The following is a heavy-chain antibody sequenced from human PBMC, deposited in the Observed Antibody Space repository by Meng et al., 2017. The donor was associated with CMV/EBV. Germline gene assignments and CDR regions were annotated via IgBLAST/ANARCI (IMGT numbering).Heavy chain of an antibody. CDR2: IGTAGDT. Sequence: GESLKISCAASGFTFSSYDIHWVRQATGKGLEWVSAIGTAGDTYYPGSVKGRFTISRENAKNSLYLQMNSLRAGDTAVYYCARARAGGSYVDYWGQGTLVTVSS. V-gene: IGHV3-13*01. CDR3: ARARAGGSYVDY. CDR1: GFTFSSYD. D-gene: IGHD1-26*01. J-gene: IGHJ4*02.